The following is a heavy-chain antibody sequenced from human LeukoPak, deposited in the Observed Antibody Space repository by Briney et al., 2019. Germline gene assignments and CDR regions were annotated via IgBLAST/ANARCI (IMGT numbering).Heavy chain of an antibody. Sequence: GESLKISCRGSGYSFNSYWIGWVRQMPGKGLEWMGIIYPGDSDTRYSPSFQGQVTISADKSISTAYLQWSSLKASDTAMYYCARPRYYYDSSGYYWGQGTLVTVSS. D-gene: IGHD3-22*01. J-gene: IGHJ4*02. V-gene: IGHV5-51*01. CDR1: GYSFNSYW. CDR2: IYPGDSDT. CDR3: ARPRYYYDSSGYY.